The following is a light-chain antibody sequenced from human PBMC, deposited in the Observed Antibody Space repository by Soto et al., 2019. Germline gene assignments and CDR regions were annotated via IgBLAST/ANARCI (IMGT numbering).Light chain of an antibody. J-gene: IGLJ1*01. V-gene: IGLV2-14*01. Sequence: QSVLTKPASVSGSPGQSITISCPGTSSDVGGYNYVSWYQQHPGKAPKLMIYDVSNRPSGVSNRFSGSKSGNTASLTISGLQAEDEADYYCSSYTSSSTYGFGTGTKVTVL. CDR2: DVS. CDR1: SSDVGGYNY. CDR3: SSYTSSSTYG.